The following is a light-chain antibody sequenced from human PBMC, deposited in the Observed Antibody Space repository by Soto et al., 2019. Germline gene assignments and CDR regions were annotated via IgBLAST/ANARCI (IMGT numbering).Light chain of an antibody. CDR2: EVN. CDR3: GAYAGIDYYV. J-gene: IGLJ1*01. V-gene: IGLV2-8*01. Sequence: QSALTQPPSASGSPGQSVTISCTGTSSDIGTYNYVSWYQHHPGRPPKLMISEVNKRPSRVHDLFSGSKSGNTASLTISGLQAEHESDYYCGAYAGIDYYVFGSGTKVTVL. CDR1: SSDIGTYNY.